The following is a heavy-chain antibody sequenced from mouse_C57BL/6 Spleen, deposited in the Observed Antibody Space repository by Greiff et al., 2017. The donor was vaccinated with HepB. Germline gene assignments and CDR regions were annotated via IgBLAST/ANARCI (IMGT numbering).Heavy chain of an antibody. CDR2: INPSTGGT. Sequence: VQLQQSGPELVKPGASVKISCKASGYSFTGYYMNWVKQSPEKSLEWIGEINPSTGGTTYNQKFKAKATLTVDKSSSTAYMQLKSLTSEDSAVYYCARPAQATSTWFAYWGQGTLVTVSA. D-gene: IGHD3-2*02. V-gene: IGHV1-42*01. J-gene: IGHJ3*01. CDR3: ARPAQATSTWFAY. CDR1: GYSFTGYY.